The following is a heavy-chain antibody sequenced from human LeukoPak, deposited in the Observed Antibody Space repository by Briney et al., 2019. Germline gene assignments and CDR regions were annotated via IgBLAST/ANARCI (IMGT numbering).Heavy chain of an antibody. V-gene: IGHV4-34*01. CDR2: INHSGST. Sequence: PSETLSLTCAVYGGSFSGYYWSWIRQPPGKGLEWIGEINHSGSTYYNPSLKSRVTISVDTSKNQFSLKLSSVTAADTAVYYCGKKTGSTGEAFDYWGQGTLVTVSS. CDR3: GKKTGSTGEAFDY. D-gene: IGHD1-1*01. J-gene: IGHJ4*02. CDR1: GGSFSGYY.